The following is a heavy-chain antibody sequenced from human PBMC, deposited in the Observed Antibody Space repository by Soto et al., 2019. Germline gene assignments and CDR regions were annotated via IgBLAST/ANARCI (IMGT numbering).Heavy chain of an antibody. V-gene: IGHV3-23*01. D-gene: IGHD4-17*01. CDR2: ISGSGGST. CDR1: GFTFSSYA. CDR3: ANPGGPVTDAFDI. J-gene: IGHJ3*02. Sequence: GWSPRLSCAASGFTFSSYAMSWVRQAPGKGLEWVSAISGSGGSTYYAESVKGRFTISRDNSKNTLYLQMNSLRAEDTAVYYCANPGGPVTDAFDIWGQGTMVTVTS.